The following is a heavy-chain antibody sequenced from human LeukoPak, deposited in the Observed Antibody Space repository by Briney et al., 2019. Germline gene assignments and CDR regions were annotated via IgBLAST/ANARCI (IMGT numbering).Heavy chain of an antibody. CDR1: GGSISSYY. CDR3: ARHRLTSFDY. V-gene: IGHV4-59*08. J-gene: IGHJ4*02. Sequence: PSETLSLTCTVSGGSISSYYWSWIRQPPGKGLEWIGYIYYSGSTNYNPSLKSRVTISVDTSKNQLSLKLSSVTVADTAVYYCARHRLTSFDYWGQGTLVTVSS. D-gene: IGHD4-11*01. CDR2: IYYSGST.